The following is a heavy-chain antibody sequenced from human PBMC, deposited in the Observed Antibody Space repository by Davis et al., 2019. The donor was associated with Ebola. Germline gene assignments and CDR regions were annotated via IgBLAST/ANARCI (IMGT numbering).Heavy chain of an antibody. D-gene: IGHD6-19*01. CDR2: ISGSGGST. V-gene: IGHV3-23*01. CDR3: AKVDSSGWYDPSFDY. J-gene: IGHJ4*02. CDR1: GFTFSSYA. Sequence: GESLKISCAASGFTFSSYAMSWVRQAPGKGLEWVSAISGSGGSTYYADSVKGRFTISRDNSKNTLYLQMNSLRAEDTAVYYCAKVDSSGWYDPSFDYWGQGTLVTVSS.